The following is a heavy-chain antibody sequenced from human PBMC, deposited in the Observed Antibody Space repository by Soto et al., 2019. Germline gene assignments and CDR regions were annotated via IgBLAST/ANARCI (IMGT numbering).Heavy chain of an antibody. J-gene: IGHJ3*02. CDR2: INHDGIT. CDR3: AGRYCTGGSCYSQDAFDI. Sequence: SETLSLTCAISGGSFSGYYWSWIRQPPGKGLEWIGEINHDGITNYNPSLKSRVTISLDTSKNQFSLKLTSVTAADTAVYYCAGRYCTGGSCYSQDAFDIWGQGTKVTVSS. CDR1: GGSFSGYY. V-gene: IGHV4-34*01. D-gene: IGHD2-15*01.